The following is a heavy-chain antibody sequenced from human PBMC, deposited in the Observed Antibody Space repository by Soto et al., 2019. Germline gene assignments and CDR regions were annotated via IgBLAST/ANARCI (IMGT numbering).Heavy chain of an antibody. CDR3: ASRDPGTSVDY. V-gene: IGHV4-4*02. D-gene: IGHD1-7*01. Sequence: SETRSLKCRVAGVSSTTTSWTCVRQPPGQGLKWIGEIYRTGSTNYNPSLKSRVTISLDKSENQFSLKVTSLTAADTAVYYCASRDPGTSVDYWGQGTLVTVS. CDR1: GVSSTTTS. J-gene: IGHJ4*02. CDR2: IYRTGST.